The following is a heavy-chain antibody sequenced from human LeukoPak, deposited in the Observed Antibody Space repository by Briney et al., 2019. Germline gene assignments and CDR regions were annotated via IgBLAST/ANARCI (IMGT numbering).Heavy chain of an antibody. CDR2: ISYTGNT. CDR1: GGSFRSSLYY. D-gene: IGHD3-9*01. CDR3: AREGGLRYFDWLFDYFDY. J-gene: IGHJ4*02. V-gene: IGHV4-39*07. Sequence: SETLSLTCTVSGGSFRSSLYYWGWIRQPPGKGLEWIGHISYTGNTYYNPSLKSRVTISVDTSKNQFSLKLSSVTAADTAVYYCAREGGLRYFDWLFDYFDYWGQGTLVTVSS.